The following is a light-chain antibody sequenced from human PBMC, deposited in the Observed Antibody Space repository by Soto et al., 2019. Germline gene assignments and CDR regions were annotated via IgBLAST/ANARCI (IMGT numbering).Light chain of an antibody. J-gene: IGKJ2*01. CDR1: QGILSSSNNKYY. Sequence: DIVMTQSPDSLSVSLGERATINCKSSQGILSSSNNKYYLAWYQQRPGQPPKLLISWASTRESGVPDRFSGSGSWTDFTLTITSLQAEDVAVYYCHQYYNTPRTFGQGTKLEIK. CDR3: HQYYNTPRT. V-gene: IGKV4-1*01. CDR2: WAS.